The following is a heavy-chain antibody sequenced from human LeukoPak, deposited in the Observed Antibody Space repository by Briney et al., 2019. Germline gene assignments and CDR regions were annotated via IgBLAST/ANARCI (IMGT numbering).Heavy chain of an antibody. Sequence: QAGGSLRLSCAASGFTFSSYEMNWVRQAPGKGLEWVSYISSSGSTIYYADSVKGRFTISRDNAKNSLYLQMNSLRAEDTAVYYCARGIQTYYYYMDVWGKGTTVTVSS. D-gene: IGHD1-1*01. J-gene: IGHJ6*03. CDR3: ARGIQTYYYYMDV. CDR1: GFTFSSYE. V-gene: IGHV3-48*03. CDR2: ISSSGSTI.